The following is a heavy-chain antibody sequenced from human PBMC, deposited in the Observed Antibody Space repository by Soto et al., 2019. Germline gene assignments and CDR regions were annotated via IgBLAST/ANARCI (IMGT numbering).Heavy chain of an antibody. Sequence: QVQLVESGGGVVQPGKSLRLSCAVSGFTFRCLAVHWVRQAPGKGPEWVAAVSPDGMNVHYADSVKGRFTISRDDSETTVYLQQNSMSGDDRAMYYGAKGPISMMVVGYFAYWGQGTLVTVS. D-gene: IGHD3-3*02. CDR2: VSPDGMNV. CDR3: AKGPISMMVVGYFAY. CDR1: GFTFRCLA. V-gene: IGHV3-30*18. J-gene: IGHJ4*02.